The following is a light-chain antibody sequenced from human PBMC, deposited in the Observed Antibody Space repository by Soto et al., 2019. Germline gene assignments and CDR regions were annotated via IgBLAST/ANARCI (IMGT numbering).Light chain of an antibody. Sequence: DIVMTQSPDSLAVSLGERATINCKSSQSVLYSSNNKNYLAWYQQKPGQTPKLLIYWASTRESGGPDRFSGSGSGTDFTLTISSLQAEDVAVSYCQQYYSTPSTFGQATRLESK. CDR1: QSVLYSSNNKNY. CDR3: QQYYSTPST. J-gene: IGKJ5*01. CDR2: WAS. V-gene: IGKV4-1*01.